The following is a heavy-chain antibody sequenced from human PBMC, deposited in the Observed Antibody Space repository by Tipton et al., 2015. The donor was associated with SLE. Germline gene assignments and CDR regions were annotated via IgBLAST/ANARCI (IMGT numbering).Heavy chain of an antibody. Sequence: GSLRLSCAASGLTFGSYSMNWVRQAPGKGLEWVSVIYSGGSTYYADSVKGRFTISRDNSKNTLYLQMNSLRAEDTAVYYCARDGYSPSGVWGQGTPVTVSS. V-gene: IGHV3-66*02. CDR3: ARDGYSPSGV. D-gene: IGHD3-16*02. CDR2: IYSGGST. J-gene: IGHJ6*02. CDR1: GLTFGSYS.